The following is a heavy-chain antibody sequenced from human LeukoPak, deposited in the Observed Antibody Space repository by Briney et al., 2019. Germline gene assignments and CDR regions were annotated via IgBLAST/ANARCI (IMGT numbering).Heavy chain of an antibody. CDR3: ARNIPVTRWGY. D-gene: IGHD2-21*01. CDR2: IKKDGGDK. J-gene: IGHJ4*02. CDR1: GFPFSNYW. Sequence: GGSLRLSCAASGFPFSNYWMSWVRQAPGKGLEWVANIKKDGGDKYYVDSVKGRFTISRDNAKNSLYLQMNSLRAEDTAMYFCARNIPVTRWGYWGQGTLVTVSS. V-gene: IGHV3-7*01.